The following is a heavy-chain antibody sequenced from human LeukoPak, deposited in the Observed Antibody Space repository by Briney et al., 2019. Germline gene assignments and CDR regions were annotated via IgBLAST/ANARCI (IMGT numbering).Heavy chain of an antibody. V-gene: IGHV4-39*01. CDR2: IYYGGNT. CDR1: GGSITNDNYY. CDR3: ARRSPSMTFDC. J-gene: IGHJ4*02. Sequence: SETLSLTCTVSGGSITNDNYYWAWIRQSPGKGLEWIATIYYGGNTYYNPSLQSRVTISVDTSKNQFSLKQYSVTAADTAVYYCARRSPSMTFDCWGQGTLVTVSS. D-gene: IGHD2/OR15-2a*01.